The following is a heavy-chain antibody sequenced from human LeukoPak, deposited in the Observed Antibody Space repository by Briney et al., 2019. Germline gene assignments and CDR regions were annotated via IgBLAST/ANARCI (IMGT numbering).Heavy chain of an antibody. CDR3: ARVPPVTYYYYMDV. J-gene: IGHJ6*03. D-gene: IGHD4-23*01. V-gene: IGHV3-66*01. Sequence: GGSLRLSCAASGFTVSSNYMSWVRQAPGKGLEWVSVIYSGGSTYYADSVKGRFTISRDNAKNSLYLQMNSLRAEDTAVYYCARVPPVTYYYYMDVWGKGTTVTVSS. CDR1: GFTVSSNY. CDR2: IYSGGST.